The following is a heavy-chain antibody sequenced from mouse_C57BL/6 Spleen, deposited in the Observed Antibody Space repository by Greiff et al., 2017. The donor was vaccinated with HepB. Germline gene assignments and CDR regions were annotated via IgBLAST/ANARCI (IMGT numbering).Heavy chain of an antibody. CDR2: IYPRSGNT. D-gene: IGHD1-1*01. CDR1: GYTFTSYG. J-gene: IGHJ1*03. Sequence: QVQLQQSGAELARPGASVKLSCKASGYTFTSYGISWVKQRTGQGLEWIGEIYPRSGNTYYNEKFKGKATLTADKSSSTAYMELRSLTSEDSAVYFCARRGYGSSSRYFDVWGTGTTVTVSS. CDR3: ARRGYGSSSRYFDV. V-gene: IGHV1-81*01.